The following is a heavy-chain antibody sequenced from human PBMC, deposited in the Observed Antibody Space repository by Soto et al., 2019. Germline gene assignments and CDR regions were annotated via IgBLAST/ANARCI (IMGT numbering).Heavy chain of an antibody. CDR2: ISSSSTYI. CDR1: GFTFSSYS. CDR3: ASQTSGYYYYGMDV. J-gene: IGHJ6*02. Sequence: GSLRLSCAASGFTFSSYSMNWVRQAPGKGLEWVSSISSSSTYIYYADSVQGRFTISRDNAKNSLYLQMNSLSAEDTAVYYCASQTSGYYYYGMDVWGQGNTVTVSS. V-gene: IGHV3-21*01.